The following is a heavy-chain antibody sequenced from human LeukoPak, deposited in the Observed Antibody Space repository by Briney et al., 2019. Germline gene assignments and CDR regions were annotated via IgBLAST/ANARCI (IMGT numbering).Heavy chain of an antibody. CDR3: ARASPDIVVVPAADSGDYYYYYMDV. D-gene: IGHD2-2*01. J-gene: IGHJ6*03. V-gene: IGHV3-11*04. Sequence: GGSLRLSCAASGFIFSDYYMSWIRQAPGKGLEWVLYISSSGGTIYYADSVKGRFTISRDNAKNSLYLQMNSLRVEDTAVYYCARASPDIVVVPAADSGDYYYYYMDVWGKGTTVTVSS. CDR2: ISSSGGTI. CDR1: GFIFSDYY.